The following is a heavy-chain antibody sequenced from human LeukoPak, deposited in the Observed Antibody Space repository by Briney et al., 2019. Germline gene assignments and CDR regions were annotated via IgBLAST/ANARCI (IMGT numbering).Heavy chain of an antibody. Sequence: SETLSLTCTVSGGSISSSSYYWGWIRQPPGKGLEWIGSIYYSGSTYYNPSLKSRVTISVDTSKNQFSLKLSSVTAADTAVYYCARSVGGSYEADYWGQGTLVTVSS. J-gene: IGHJ4*02. D-gene: IGHD1-26*01. V-gene: IGHV4-39*07. CDR3: ARSVGGSYEADY. CDR2: IYYSGST. CDR1: GGSISSSSYY.